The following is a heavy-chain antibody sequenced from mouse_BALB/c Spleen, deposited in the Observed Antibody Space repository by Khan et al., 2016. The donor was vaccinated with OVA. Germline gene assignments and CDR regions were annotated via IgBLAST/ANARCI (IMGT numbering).Heavy chain of an antibody. D-gene: IGHD1-3*01. V-gene: IGHV2-9*02. Sequence: VQLQESGPGLVAPSQSLSITCTVSGYSLTTYGVHWVRQPPGKGLEWLGVIWAGGSTNNYSALMSRLSISKDNSKSQVFLKMNSLKTDDAAMYYCAGLEDIWGQGTTLTVSS. J-gene: IGHJ2*01. CDR3: AGLEDI. CDR1: GYSLTTYG. CDR2: IWAGGST.